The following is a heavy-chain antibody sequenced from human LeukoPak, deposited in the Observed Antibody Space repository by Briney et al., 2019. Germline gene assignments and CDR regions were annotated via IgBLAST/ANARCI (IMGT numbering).Heavy chain of an antibody. D-gene: IGHD3-10*02. CDR2: ISSRSTYI. J-gene: IGHJ6*04. V-gene: IGHV3-21*01. Sequence: GGSLTLSCAASGFTFSSYSMNWVRQAPGKGLEWVSSISSRSTYIYHADSVKGRLTISRDNAKNSLYLQMNSLRAEDTAVYYCAELGSTMIGGVWGKGNTVTISS. CDR1: GFTFSSYS. CDR3: AELGSTMIGGV.